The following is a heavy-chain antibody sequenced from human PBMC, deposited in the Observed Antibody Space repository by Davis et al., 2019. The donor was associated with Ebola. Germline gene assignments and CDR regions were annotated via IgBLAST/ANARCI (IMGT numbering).Heavy chain of an antibody. CDR3: ANPNSIFYSSNWYGKVGAMDV. V-gene: IGHV3-30*18. Sequence: GESLKISCAASGFTFSSYAMSWVRQAPGKGLGWVAVISYDGSNKYYADSVKGRFTISRDNSKNTLYLQMNSLRAEDTAVYYCANPNSIFYSSNWYGKVGAMDVWGKGTTVTVSS. D-gene: IGHD6-13*01. CDR2: ISYDGSNK. J-gene: IGHJ6*04. CDR1: GFTFSSYA.